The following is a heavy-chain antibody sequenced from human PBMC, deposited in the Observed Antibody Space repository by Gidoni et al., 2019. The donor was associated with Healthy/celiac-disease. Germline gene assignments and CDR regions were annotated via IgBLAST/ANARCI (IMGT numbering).Heavy chain of an antibody. J-gene: IGHJ4*02. CDR2: ISGSGGST. V-gene: IGHV3-23*01. CDR3: AKAEYYDILTGYSFDY. D-gene: IGHD3-9*01. CDR1: GFTFSSYA. Sequence: EVQLLESGGGLVQPGGSLRLSCAASGFTFSSYAMSWVRQAPGKGLEWVSAISGSGGSTYYADSVKGRFTISRDNSKNTLYLQMNSLRAEDTAVYYCAKAEYYDILTGYSFDYWGQGTLVTVSS.